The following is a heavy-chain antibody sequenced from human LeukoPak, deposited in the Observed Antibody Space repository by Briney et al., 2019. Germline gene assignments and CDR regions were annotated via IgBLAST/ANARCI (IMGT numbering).Heavy chain of an antibody. D-gene: IGHD5-24*01. CDR2: IYSDGST. Sequence: GGSLRLSCAAAGFTVTNNFMSWVREAPGKELEWVSIIYSDGSTYYADSVKGRFTISRDNSKNTLFLQMNSLRAEDTAVYYCAKYRRDGYNPDFDYWGQGTLVTVSS. J-gene: IGHJ4*02. V-gene: IGHV3-53*01. CDR3: AKYRRDGYNPDFDY. CDR1: GFTVTNNF.